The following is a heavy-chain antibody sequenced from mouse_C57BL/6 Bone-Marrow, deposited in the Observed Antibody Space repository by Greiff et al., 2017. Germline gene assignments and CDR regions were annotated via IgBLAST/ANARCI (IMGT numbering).Heavy chain of an antibody. D-gene: IGHD1-1*01. CDR2: IDPSDSYT. CDR3: ARALRLAY. J-gene: IGHJ4*01. CDR1: GYTFTSYW. Sequence: QVQLQQPGAELVKPGASVKLSCKASGYTFTSYWMQWVKQRPGQGLEWIGEIDPSDSYTNYNQKFKGKATLTVDTSSSTAYMQLSSLTSEDSAVYYCARALRLAYWGQGTSVTVSS. V-gene: IGHV1-50*01.